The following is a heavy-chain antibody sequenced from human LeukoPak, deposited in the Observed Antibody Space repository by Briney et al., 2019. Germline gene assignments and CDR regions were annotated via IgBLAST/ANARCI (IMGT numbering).Heavy chain of an antibody. J-gene: IGHJ4*02. V-gene: IGHV4-38-2*02. Sequence: PSETLSLTCTVSGYSISSGYYWGWIRQPPGKGLEWIGSIYHSGSTYYNPSLKSRVTISVDTSKNQLSLKLSSVTAADTAVYYCARDSRPNRGEFDYWGQGTLVTVSS. CDR1: GYSISSGYY. CDR3: ARDSRPNRGEFDY. D-gene: IGHD3-16*01. CDR2: IYHSGST.